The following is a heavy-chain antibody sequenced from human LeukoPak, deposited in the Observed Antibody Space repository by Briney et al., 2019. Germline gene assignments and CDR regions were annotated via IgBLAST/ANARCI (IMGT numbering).Heavy chain of an antibody. CDR3: ARDGNVVVVAATDY. Sequence: GGSLRLSCAASGFSVSNHYMNWVRQAPGKGLEWVSVMYSGGNTYYADSVKGRFAISRDYSRNTLYLQMNSLRAEDTAVYYCARDGNVVVVAATDYWGQGTLVTASS. J-gene: IGHJ4*02. CDR1: GFSVSNHY. CDR2: MYSGGNT. D-gene: IGHD2-15*01. V-gene: IGHV3-53*01.